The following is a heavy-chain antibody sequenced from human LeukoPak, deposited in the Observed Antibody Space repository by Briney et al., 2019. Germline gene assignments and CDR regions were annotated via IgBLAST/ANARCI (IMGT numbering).Heavy chain of an antibody. CDR1: GFTFSSYW. CDR2: IKQDGSEK. Sequence: GGSLRLSCAASGFTFSSYWMSWVRQAPGKGLEWVANIKQDGSEKYYVDSVKGRFTISRDNAKNSLYLQMNSLRAEDTAVYYCARDASIAVATPTDYWGQGTLVAVSS. J-gene: IGHJ4*02. V-gene: IGHV3-7*01. CDR3: ARDASIAVATPTDY. D-gene: IGHD6-19*01.